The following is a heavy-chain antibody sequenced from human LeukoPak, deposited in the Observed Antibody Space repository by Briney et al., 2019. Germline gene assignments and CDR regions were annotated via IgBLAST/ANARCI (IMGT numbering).Heavy chain of an antibody. V-gene: IGHV3-48*03. CDR2: ISSSGSTI. Sequence: SGGSLRLSCAASGFTFSSYEMNWVRQAPGKGLEWVSYISSSGSTIYYADSVKGRFTISRDNAKNSLYLQMNSLRAEDTAVYYCARAARRITMVRGVYFDYWGQGTLVTVSS. CDR1: GFTFSSYE. D-gene: IGHD3-10*01. J-gene: IGHJ4*02. CDR3: ARAARRITMVRGVYFDY.